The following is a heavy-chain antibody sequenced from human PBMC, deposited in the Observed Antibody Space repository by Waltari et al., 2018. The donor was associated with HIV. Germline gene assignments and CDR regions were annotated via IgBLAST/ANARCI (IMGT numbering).Heavy chain of an antibody. V-gene: IGHV3-30*02. CDR2: IRYDGSNK. CDR3: AKDQGDIVVVPAALVYYYGRDV. Sequence: QVQLVESGGGVVQPGGSLRLSCAASGFTFSSYGMHWVRQAPGKGLECVAFIRYDGSNKYYADSVKGRFTISRDNSKNTLYLQMNSLRAEDTAVYYCAKDQGDIVVVPAALVYYYGRDVWGQGTTVTVSS. CDR1: GFTFSSYG. D-gene: IGHD2-2*01. J-gene: IGHJ6*02.